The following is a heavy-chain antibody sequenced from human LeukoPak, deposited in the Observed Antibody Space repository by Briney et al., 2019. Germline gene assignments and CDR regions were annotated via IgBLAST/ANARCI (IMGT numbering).Heavy chain of an antibody. CDR3: ARPLSSSWYFDY. CDR2: IYPDDSDT. V-gene: IGHV5-51*01. D-gene: IGHD6-13*01. J-gene: IGHJ4*02. Sequence: HGESLKISCKASGYSFTNYWIGWVRQMPGKGLEWMGIIYPDDSDTRNSPSFQGQVTISADKSISTAYLQWSSLKASDTAIYYCARPLSSSWYFDYWGQGTLVTVSS. CDR1: GYSFTNYW.